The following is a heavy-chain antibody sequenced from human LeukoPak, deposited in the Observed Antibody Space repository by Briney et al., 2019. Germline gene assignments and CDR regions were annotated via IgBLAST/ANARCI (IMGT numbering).Heavy chain of an antibody. D-gene: IGHD3-22*01. Sequence: PGGSLRLSCAASRFTFSNYAMTWVRQAPGKGLEWVSDIGGRGDSIYYADSVKGRFTISRDNSKNTLYLQMNSLRAEDTAEYYCARAEYYYDRIGDSGAFDIWGQGTMVTVSS. J-gene: IGHJ3*02. CDR2: IGGRGDSI. CDR3: ARAEYYYDRIGDSGAFDI. CDR1: RFTFSNYA. V-gene: IGHV3-23*01.